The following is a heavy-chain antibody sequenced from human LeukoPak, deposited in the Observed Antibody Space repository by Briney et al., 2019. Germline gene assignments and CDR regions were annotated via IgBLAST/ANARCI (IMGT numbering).Heavy chain of an antibody. J-gene: IGHJ4*02. D-gene: IGHD4-23*01. V-gene: IGHV3-23*01. Sequence: GGSLRLSCAASGFTFSGYAMSWVRQAPGKGLEWVSGVSGSGGSTYYADSLKGRFTISRDNSKNTLYLQMNSLTAEDTAVYYCAKGLNYGGNSPFDYWGQGTLVTVSS. CDR1: GFTFSGYA. CDR3: AKGLNYGGNSPFDY. CDR2: VSGSGGST.